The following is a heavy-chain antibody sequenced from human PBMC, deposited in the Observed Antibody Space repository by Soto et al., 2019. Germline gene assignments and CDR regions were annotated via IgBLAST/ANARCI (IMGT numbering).Heavy chain of an antibody. D-gene: IGHD5-12*01. V-gene: IGHV3-48*03. CDR2: ISKSGTAI. Sequence: EVQLVESGGGLVQPGGSLRLSCAASGFAFSDYEMTWVRQAPGKGLEWLSYISKSGTAIYYADSVRGRFTISRDNAKNSVFLQITGLRAEDTAVYYCARRKVAALKAPFDHWGQGTLVTVSS. CDR1: GFAFSDYE. J-gene: IGHJ4*02. CDR3: ARRKVAALKAPFDH.